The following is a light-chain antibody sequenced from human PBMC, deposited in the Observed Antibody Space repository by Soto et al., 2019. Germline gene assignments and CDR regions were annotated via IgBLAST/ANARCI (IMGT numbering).Light chain of an antibody. CDR3: QQYGRSPWT. V-gene: IGKV3-20*01. Sequence: EIVLTQSPGTLSLSPGERATLSCRASQSVSNSYIAWYQQKPGQAPRLLIYGASSRATGIPDRFSGSGSGTDFTLTISRLEPEDLAVYYCQQYGRSPWTFGQGTKVEIK. J-gene: IGKJ1*01. CDR2: GAS. CDR1: QSVSNSY.